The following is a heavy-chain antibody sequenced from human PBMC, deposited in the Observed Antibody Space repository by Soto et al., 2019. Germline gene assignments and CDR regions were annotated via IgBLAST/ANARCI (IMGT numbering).Heavy chain of an antibody. V-gene: IGHV5-51*01. D-gene: IGHD6-6*01. J-gene: IGHJ6*02. CDR3: ASPANIIAARPHYGMDV. CDR2: IYPCGSDT. Sequence: PGESLKMSCNGSGYSFTSYWIGWGREMHGKGLEWMGIIYPCGSDTRYSASLQGLVAVSADKSISAGYLQLSSLKASDTAMYYCASPANIIAARPHYGMDVWGQGTTVTVSS. CDR1: GYSFTSYW.